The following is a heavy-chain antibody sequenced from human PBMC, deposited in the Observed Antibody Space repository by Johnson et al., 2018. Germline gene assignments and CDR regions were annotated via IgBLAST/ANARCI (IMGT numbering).Heavy chain of an antibody. CDR1: GFTFDDYA. Sequence: VQLVQSGGGLVQPGRSLRLSCVASGFTFDDYAVHWVRQAPGKGLEWVSGISWNSGSIGYADSVKGRFTISRDNAKNSLCFQMNSLRAEDTAVYYCARESASSGWYHYYMDVWGKGTTVTVSS. V-gene: IGHV3-9*01. CDR3: ARESASSGWYHYYMDV. J-gene: IGHJ6*03. CDR2: ISWNSGSI. D-gene: IGHD6-19*01.